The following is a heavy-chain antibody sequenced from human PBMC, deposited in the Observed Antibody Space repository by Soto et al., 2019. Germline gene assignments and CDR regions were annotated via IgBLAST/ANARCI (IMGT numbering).Heavy chain of an antibody. CDR2: ISCSTSYI. Sequence: GGSLRLSCAASGCTFSIYSMNWVRQAPGKGLEWVSSISCSTSYIYYADSVKGRFTISRDNAKNSLYLQMNSLRAEDTAVYYCARVVDYCDPYYYYGMDVWGQGTTVTDS. V-gene: IGHV3-21*01. J-gene: IGHJ6*02. D-gene: IGHD3-22*01. CDR3: ARVVDYCDPYYYYGMDV. CDR1: GCTFSIYS.